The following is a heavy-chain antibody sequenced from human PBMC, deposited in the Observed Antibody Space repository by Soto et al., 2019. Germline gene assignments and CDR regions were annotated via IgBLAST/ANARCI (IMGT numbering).Heavy chain of an antibody. CDR2: IYPGDSDT. Sequence: LGESLKISCKGSGYSFPSCWIGWVRQMPGKGLEWMGIIYPGDSDTRYSPSFQGQVTISADKSISTAYLQWSSLKASDTAMYYCARLGYYYDSSGLFDYWGQGTLVTVSS. D-gene: IGHD3-22*01. V-gene: IGHV5-51*01. J-gene: IGHJ4*02. CDR3: ARLGYYYDSSGLFDY. CDR1: GYSFPSCW.